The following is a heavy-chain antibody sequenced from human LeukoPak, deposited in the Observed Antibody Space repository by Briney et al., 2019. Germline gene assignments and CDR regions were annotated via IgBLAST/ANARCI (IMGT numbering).Heavy chain of an antibody. CDR3: ARGGVSSGWYGSYFDY. D-gene: IGHD6-19*01. CDR2: INHSGST. CDR1: GGSFSGYY. Sequence: SETLSLTCAVYGGSFSGYYWSWIRQPPGKGLEWIGEINHSGSTNYNPSLKSRVTISVDTSKNQFSLKLSSVTAADTAVYYCARGGVSSGWYGSYFDYWGQGTLVTVSS. J-gene: IGHJ4*02. V-gene: IGHV4-34*01.